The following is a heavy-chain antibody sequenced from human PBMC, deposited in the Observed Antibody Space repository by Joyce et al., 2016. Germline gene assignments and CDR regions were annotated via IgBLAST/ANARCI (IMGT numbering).Heavy chain of an antibody. Sequence: EVQLVESGGGLVKPGGSLRLSCAASGFPSRTYSMNWVRQAPGQGLEWGSAIRCSSRYIYYADSEKGGFTISRDNAKNSLYLQMNSLRAEDTAVYYCARDLMFALSAPKYYDFWSGYYDYWGQGTLVTVSS. CDR1: GFPSRTYS. V-gene: IGHV3-21*01. J-gene: IGHJ4*02. CDR2: IRCSSRYI. D-gene: IGHD3-3*01. CDR3: ARDLMFALSAPKYYDFWSGYYDY.